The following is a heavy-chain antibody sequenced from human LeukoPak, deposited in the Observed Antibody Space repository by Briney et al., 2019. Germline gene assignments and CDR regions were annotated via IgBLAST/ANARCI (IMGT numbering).Heavy chain of an antibody. CDR1: GFTFSSYW. CDR3: ARDRTPNDYGDYDYFDY. J-gene: IGHJ4*02. CDR2: IKQDGREK. Sequence: GGSLRLSCAASGFTFSSYWMSWVRQAPGEGVEWVANIKQDGREKYYVDSVKGRFTISRDNAKNSLYLQMNSLRAEDTAVYYCARDRTPNDYGDYDYFDYWGQGTLVTVSS. V-gene: IGHV3-7*01. D-gene: IGHD4-17*01.